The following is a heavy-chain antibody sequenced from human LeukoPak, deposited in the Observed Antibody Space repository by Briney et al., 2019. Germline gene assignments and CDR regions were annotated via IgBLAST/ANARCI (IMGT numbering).Heavy chain of an antibody. CDR2: INHSGST. CDR3: ARADYGSGSSLDY. V-gene: IGHV4-34*01. J-gene: IGHJ4*02. Sequence: SETLPLTCAVYGGSFSGYYWSWIRQPPGKGLEWIWEINHSGSTNYNPSLKSRVTISVDTSKNQFSLKLSSVTAADTAVYYCARADYGSGSSLDYWGQGTLVTVSS. D-gene: IGHD3-10*01. CDR1: GGSFSGYY.